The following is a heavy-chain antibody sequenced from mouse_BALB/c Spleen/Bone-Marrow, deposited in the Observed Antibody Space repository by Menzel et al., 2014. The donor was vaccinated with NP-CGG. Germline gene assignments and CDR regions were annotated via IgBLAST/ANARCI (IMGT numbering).Heavy chain of an antibody. Sequence: QVQLQQPGAELVKPGASVKMSCKASGYTFTSYWMHWVKQRPGQGLEWIGAIDPSDNYTHHNQEFKGKATLTVDTSSSTAYMQLSSLTSEDSAVYYCTNLGTYWGQGTLVTVSA. CDR3: TNLGTY. CDR1: GYTFTSYW. CDR2: IDPSDNYT. J-gene: IGHJ3*01. V-gene: IGHV1S127*01. D-gene: IGHD2-14*01.